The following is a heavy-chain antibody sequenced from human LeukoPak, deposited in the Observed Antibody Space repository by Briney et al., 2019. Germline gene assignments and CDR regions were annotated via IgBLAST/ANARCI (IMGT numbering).Heavy chain of an antibody. V-gene: IGHV1-69*13. CDR2: IIPIFGTA. CDR1: GGTFSSYA. D-gene: IGHD1-26*01. Sequence: ASVKVSCKASGGTFSSYAISWVRQAPGQGLERMGGIIPIFGTANYAQKFQGRVTITADESTSTAYMELSSLRSEDTAVYYCARGGKGDYIDYWGQGTLVTVSS. CDR3: ARGGKGDYIDY. J-gene: IGHJ4*02.